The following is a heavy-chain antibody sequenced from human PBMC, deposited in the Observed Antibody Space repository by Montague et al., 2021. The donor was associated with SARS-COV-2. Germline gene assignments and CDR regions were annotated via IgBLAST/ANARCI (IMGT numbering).Heavy chain of an antibody. CDR2: IYWDDAK. D-gene: IGHD1-14*01. J-gene: IGHJ5*02. V-gene: IGHV2-5*02. Sequence: PALVKPTQTLTLTCTFSGFSLTTRGVGVGWIRQPPGKALEWLALIYWDDAKHYSPSLKSRLTITKDTSKNQVVLTMTSMDPVDTATYYCAHKLYGINRRWFDPWGQGTQVTVSS. CDR3: AHKLYGINRRWFDP. CDR1: GFSLTTRGVG.